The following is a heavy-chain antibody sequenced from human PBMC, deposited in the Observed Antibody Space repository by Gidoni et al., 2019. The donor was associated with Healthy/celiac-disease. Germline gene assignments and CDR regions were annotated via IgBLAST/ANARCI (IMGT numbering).Heavy chain of an antibody. D-gene: IGHD2-2*01. J-gene: IGHJ5*02. V-gene: IGHV3-11*05. CDR3: ARYIVVVPAVQGWFDP. Sequence: QVQLVESGGGLVKPVGSLRPSCEASGFTFIDYYMSWIRQAPGKGLEWVSYISSSSSYTNYADSVKGRFTISRDNAKNSLYLQMNSLRAEDTAVYYCARYIVVVPAVQGWFDPWGQGTLVTVSS. CDR2: ISSSSSYT. CDR1: GFTFIDYY.